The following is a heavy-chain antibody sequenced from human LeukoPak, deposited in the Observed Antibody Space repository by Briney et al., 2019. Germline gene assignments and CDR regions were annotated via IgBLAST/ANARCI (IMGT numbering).Heavy chain of an antibody. CDR3: AREEGDYYDSSGYYYPFDY. J-gene: IGHJ4*02. D-gene: IGHD3-22*01. Sequence: GGSLRLSCAASGFTFDDYGMSWVRQAPGKGLEWVSGINWNGGSTVYADSVKGRFTISRDNAKNSLYLQMNSLRAEDTALYYCAREEGDYYDSSGYYYPFDYWGQGTLVTVSS. V-gene: IGHV3-20*04. CDR1: GFTFDDYG. CDR2: INWNGGST.